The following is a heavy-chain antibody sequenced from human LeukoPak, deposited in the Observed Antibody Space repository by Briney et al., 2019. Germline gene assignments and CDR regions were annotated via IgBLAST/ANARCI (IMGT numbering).Heavy chain of an antibody. CDR2: MSHNSRYI. CDR3: ARDERRPDCSGGSCYPLDY. Sequence: PGGSLRLSCAASGFTFSSYAMNWVRQAPGKGLEWVSSMSHNSRYIYYTDSVKGRFTISRDNAKNSLYLQINSLRAEDTAVYYCARDERRPDCSGGSCYPLDYWGQGSLVTVSS. J-gene: IGHJ4*02. CDR1: GFTFSSYA. V-gene: IGHV3-21*01. D-gene: IGHD2-15*01.